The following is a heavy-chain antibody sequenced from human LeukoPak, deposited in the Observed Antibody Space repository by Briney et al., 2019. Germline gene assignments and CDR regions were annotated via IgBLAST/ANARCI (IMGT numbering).Heavy chain of an antibody. CDR1: GFTFSSYG. Sequence: GGSLRLSCAASGFTFSSYGMHWVRQAPGKGLGWVAVIWYDGSNKYYADSVKGRFTISRDNSKNTLYLQMNSLRAEDTAVYYCAKGLAVAGREYYFDYWGQGTLVTVSS. D-gene: IGHD6-19*01. CDR2: IWYDGSNK. J-gene: IGHJ4*02. CDR3: AKGLAVAGREYYFDY. V-gene: IGHV3-33*06.